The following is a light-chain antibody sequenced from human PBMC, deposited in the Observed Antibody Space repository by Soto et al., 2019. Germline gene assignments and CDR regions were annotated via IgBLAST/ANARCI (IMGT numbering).Light chain of an antibody. V-gene: IGLV1-40*01. Sequence: QSVLTQPPSVSGAPGQRVTISCTGSSSNIGAGYDVHWYQQLPGTAPKLLIYGNSNRPSGVPDRFSGSKSGTSASLAITGLQAEYDADDYCQSYDISLSGVVFGGGTKLTVL. CDR2: GNS. CDR1: SSNIGAGYD. J-gene: IGLJ2*01. CDR3: QSYDISLSGVV.